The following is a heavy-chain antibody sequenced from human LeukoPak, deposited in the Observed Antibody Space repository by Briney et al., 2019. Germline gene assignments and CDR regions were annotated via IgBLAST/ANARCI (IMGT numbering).Heavy chain of an antibody. CDR3: AGGLGSYYNNWFDP. CDR1: GGSISSGGYS. V-gene: IGHV4-30-2*01. D-gene: IGHD3-10*01. CDR2: IYHSGST. Sequence: SETLSLTCAVSGGSISSGGYSWSWIRQPPGKGLEWIGYIYHSGSTYYSPSLKSRVTISVDRSKNQFSLKLSSVTAADTAVYYCAGGLGSYYNNWFDPWGQGTLVTVSS. J-gene: IGHJ5*02.